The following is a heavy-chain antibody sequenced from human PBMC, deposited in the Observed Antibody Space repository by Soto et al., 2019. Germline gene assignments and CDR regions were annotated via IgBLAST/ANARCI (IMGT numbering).Heavy chain of an antibody. CDR3: ARADGYSGLQLDY. Sequence: QVQLQESGPGLVKPSQTLSLTCTVSGGSISSGDYYWSWIRQPPGKGLEWIGYIYYSGRTYYNPSLKSRVTISVDTAKNQFSLKLSSVTAADTAVYYCARADGYSGLQLDYWGQGTLVTVSS. CDR2: IYYSGRT. V-gene: IGHV4-30-4*01. CDR1: GGSISSGDYY. D-gene: IGHD5-12*01. J-gene: IGHJ4*02.